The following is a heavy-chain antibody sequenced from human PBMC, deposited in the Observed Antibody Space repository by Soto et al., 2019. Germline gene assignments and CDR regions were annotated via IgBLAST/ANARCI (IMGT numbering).Heavy chain of an antibody. V-gene: IGHV1-69*13. D-gene: IGHD2-15*01. CDR3: ARGEDCSGGSCYSQLRYNWFDH. Sequence: VASVKVSCKASGGTFSSYAISWVRQAPGQGLEWMGGIIPIFGTANYAQKFQGRVTITAGESTSTAYMELSSLRSEGTAVYYRARGEDCSGGSCYSQLRYNWFDHWGQGTLVTVYS. J-gene: IGHJ5*02. CDR1: GGTFSSYA. CDR2: IIPIFGTA.